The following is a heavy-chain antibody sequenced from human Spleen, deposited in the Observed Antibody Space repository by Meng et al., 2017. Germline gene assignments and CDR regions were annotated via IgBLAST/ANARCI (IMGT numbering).Heavy chain of an antibody. CDR1: GFTFSSYA. J-gene: IGHJ5*01. V-gene: IGHV3-30-3*01. D-gene: IGHD3-10*01. CDR3: ATGVAYYYDS. Sequence: VQLVESGGDLVQPGGSLRLSCGASGFTFSSYAMHWVRQAPGKGLEWVAVISSAGLKKYAGPVQGRVTISRDNSRNTLYLQMNNLRADDTAVYYCATGVAYYYDSWGQGALVTVSS. CDR2: ISSAGLK.